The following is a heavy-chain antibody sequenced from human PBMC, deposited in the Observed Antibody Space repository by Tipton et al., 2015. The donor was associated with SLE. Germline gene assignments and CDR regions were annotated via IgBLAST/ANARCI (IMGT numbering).Heavy chain of an antibody. CDR3: VRVEGAYDQYYFDS. V-gene: IGHV4-59*01. D-gene: IGHD5-12*01. Sequence: TLSLTCTVSGGSISRYHWSWIRQPPGQRLEWIGYIHYSGSTKYSPSLKSRVTMSVDTSKNQFSLKLSSVTAADTAVYYCVRVEGAYDQYYFDSWGQGTLVTVSS. CDR2: IHYSGST. J-gene: IGHJ4*02. CDR1: GGSISRYH.